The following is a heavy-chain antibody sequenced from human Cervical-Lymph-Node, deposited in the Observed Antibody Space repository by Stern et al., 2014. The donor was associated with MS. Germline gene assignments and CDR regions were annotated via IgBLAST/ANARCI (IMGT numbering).Heavy chain of an antibody. CDR2: ITSDGSST. V-gene: IGHV3-74*01. D-gene: IGHD3-16*01. Sequence: EVQLVESGGDFVQPGGSLRLSCVASGFTFGHYWMQWVRQAPGKGLVWVSHITSDGSSTTYADSVKGRFTVSRDNAKNTLYLQMDSLRAEDTAVYFCARDNYGTDYWGQGTLVTVSS. CDR1: GFTFGHYW. J-gene: IGHJ4*02. CDR3: ARDNYGTDY.